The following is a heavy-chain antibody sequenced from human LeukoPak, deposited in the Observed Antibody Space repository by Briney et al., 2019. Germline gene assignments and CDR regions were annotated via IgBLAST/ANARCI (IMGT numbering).Heavy chain of an antibody. J-gene: IGHJ4*02. CDR1: GFTFDDYA. CDR3: GNLD. CDR2: ISWNSGSI. V-gene: IGHV3-9*01. Sequence: GGSLRLSCAASGFTFDDYAIHWVRQAPGKGLEWVSGISWNSGSIGYADSVKGRFTISRDNAKNSLYLQMNSLRAEDTAVYYCGNLDWGQGTLVTVSS.